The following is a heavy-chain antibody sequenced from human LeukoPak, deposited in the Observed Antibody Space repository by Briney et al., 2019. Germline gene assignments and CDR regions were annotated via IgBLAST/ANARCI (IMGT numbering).Heavy chain of an antibody. Sequence: GGSLRLSCVDSGFTFSSYWMSWVRQAPGKGLEWVANIKQDGSEKYYVDSVKGRFTISRDNAKNSLYLQMNSLRVEDTAVYYCARGYGGVYCSGGSCYVIDYWGQGTLVTVSS. J-gene: IGHJ4*02. D-gene: IGHD2-15*01. CDR2: IKQDGSEK. CDR3: ARGYGGVYCSGGSCYVIDY. CDR1: GFTFSSYW. V-gene: IGHV3-7*03.